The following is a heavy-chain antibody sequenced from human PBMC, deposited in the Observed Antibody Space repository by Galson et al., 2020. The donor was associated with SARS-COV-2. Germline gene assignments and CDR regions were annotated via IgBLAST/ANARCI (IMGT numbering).Heavy chain of an antibody. V-gene: IGHV3-30-3*01. CDR1: GFTSSSYA. D-gene: IGHD3-3*01. CDR2: ISYDGSNK. J-gene: IGHJ4*02. CDR3: ASPRYDFWSGYYSALDY. Sequence: GGSLRLSCAASGFTSSSYAMHWVRQAPGKGLEWVAVISYDGSNKYYADSVKGRFTISRDNSKNTLYLQMNSLRAEDTAVYYCASPRYDFWSGYYSALDYWGQGTLVTVSS.